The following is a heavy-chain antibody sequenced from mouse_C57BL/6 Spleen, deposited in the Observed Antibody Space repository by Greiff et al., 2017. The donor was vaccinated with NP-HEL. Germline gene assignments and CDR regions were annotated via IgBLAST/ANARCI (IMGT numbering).Heavy chain of an antibody. D-gene: IGHD2-4*01. J-gene: IGHJ4*01. CDR2: IHPNSGST. CDR3: AREDYPLDAMDY. V-gene: IGHV1-64*01. Sequence: QVQLQQPGAELVKPGASVKLSCKASGYTFTSYCMHWVKQRPGQGLEWIGMIHPNSGSTNYTEKFKSKATLTADKYSNTAYMQLSSQTSEDTAVYYCAREDYPLDAMDYWGQGTSVTVSS. CDR1: GYTFTSYC.